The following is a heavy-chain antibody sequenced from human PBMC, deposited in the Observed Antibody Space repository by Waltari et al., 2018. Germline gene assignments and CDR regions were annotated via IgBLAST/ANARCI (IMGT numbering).Heavy chain of an antibody. V-gene: IGHV4-59*11. CDR2: IYYSGST. Sequence: QVQLQESGPGLVKPSETLSLTCTVSGGSISRHSWSWIRQPPGKGLEWIGYIYYSGSTNYNPSLKSRVTISVDTSKNQFSLKLSSVTAADTAVYYCGRVQGVHGGTNWFDPWGQGTLVTVSS. D-gene: IGHD3-10*01. CDR3: GRVQGVHGGTNWFDP. CDR1: GGSISRHS. J-gene: IGHJ5*02.